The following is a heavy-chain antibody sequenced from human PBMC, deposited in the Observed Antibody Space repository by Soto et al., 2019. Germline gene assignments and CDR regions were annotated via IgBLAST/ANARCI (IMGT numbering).Heavy chain of an antibody. V-gene: IGHV4-38-2*01. Sequence: WETLSLTCAVSGFFISSGNYWGWIRKPPGKGLEWIGSIFHGGNTYYNPSLKSRVTISVDMSKNQFSLKLNSVTAADTAVYYCARARWYDAFDVWGQGTVVTVSS. CDR2: IFHGGNT. CDR1: GFFISSGNY. D-gene: IGHD2-15*01. J-gene: IGHJ3*01. CDR3: ARARWYDAFDV.